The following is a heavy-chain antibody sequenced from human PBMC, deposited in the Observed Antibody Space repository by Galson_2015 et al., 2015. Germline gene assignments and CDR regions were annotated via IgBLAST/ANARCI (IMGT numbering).Heavy chain of an antibody. CDR3: AKDEVVTRGFDP. CDR1: GFTFSSYG. D-gene: IGHD2-21*02. CDR2: ISYDGSNK. J-gene: IGHJ5*02. Sequence: SLRLSCAASGFTFSSYGMHWVRQAPGKGLEWVAVISYDGSNKYYADSVKGRFTISRDNSKNTLYLQMNSLRAEDTAVYYCAKDEVVTRGFDPWGQGTLVTVSS. V-gene: IGHV3-30*18.